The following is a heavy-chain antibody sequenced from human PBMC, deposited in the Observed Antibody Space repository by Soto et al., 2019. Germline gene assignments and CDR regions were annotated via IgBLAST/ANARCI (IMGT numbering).Heavy chain of an antibody. J-gene: IGHJ4*02. D-gene: IGHD4-17*01. V-gene: IGHV4-59*08. Sequence: PSETLSLTCTVSGGSISSYYWSWIRQPPGKGLEWIGYIYYSGSTNYNPSLKSRVTISVDTSKNQFSLKLSSVPAADTAVYYCARLDYGDYFYYWGQETLVPVSS. CDR1: GGSISSYY. CDR3: ARLDYGDYFYY. CDR2: IYYSGST.